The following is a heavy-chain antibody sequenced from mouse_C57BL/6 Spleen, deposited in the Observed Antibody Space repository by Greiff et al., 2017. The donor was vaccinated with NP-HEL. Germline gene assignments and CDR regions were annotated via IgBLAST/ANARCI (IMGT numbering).Heavy chain of an antibody. CDR1: GYTFTDYY. CDR3: ADGNYPFAY. Sequence: EVQLQQSGPVLVKPGASVKMSCKASGYTFTDYYMNWVKQSHGKSLEWIGVINPYNGGTSYNQKFKGKATLTVDKSSSTAYMELNSLTSEDSAVYYCADGNYPFAYWGQGTLVTVSA. V-gene: IGHV1-19*01. CDR2: INPYNGGT. J-gene: IGHJ3*01. D-gene: IGHD2-1*01.